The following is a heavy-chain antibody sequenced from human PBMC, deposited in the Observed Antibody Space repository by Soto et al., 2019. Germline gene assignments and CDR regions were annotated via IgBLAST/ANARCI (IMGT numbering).Heavy chain of an antibody. CDR3: ARDSGRYYDSSGYYSWYFDL. CDR1: GYTFTGYY. J-gene: IGHJ2*01. Sequence: ASVKVSCKASGYTFTGYYMHWVRQAPGQGLEWMGWINPNSGGTNYAQKFQGWVTMTRDASISTAYMELSRPRSDDTAVYYCARDSGRYYDSSGYYSWYFDLWGRGTLVTVSS. V-gene: IGHV1-2*04. CDR2: INPNSGGT. D-gene: IGHD3-22*01.